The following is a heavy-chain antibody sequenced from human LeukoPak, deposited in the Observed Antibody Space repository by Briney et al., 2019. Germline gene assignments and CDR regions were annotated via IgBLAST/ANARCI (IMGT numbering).Heavy chain of an antibody. J-gene: IGHJ4*02. Sequence: PGGSLRLSCAASGFTFSTYTMNWVRQAPGKGLEWVSSISSRSSYIYYADSVKGRFTISRDNAKNSLYLQMNSLRAGDTAVYYCARAIAAAGNFDYWGQGTLVTVSS. CDR1: GFTFSTYT. D-gene: IGHD6-13*01. CDR3: ARAIAAAGNFDY. CDR2: ISSRSSYI. V-gene: IGHV3-21*01.